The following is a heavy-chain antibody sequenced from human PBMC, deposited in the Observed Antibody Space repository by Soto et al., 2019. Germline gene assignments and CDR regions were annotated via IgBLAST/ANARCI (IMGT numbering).Heavy chain of an antibody. CDR3: ARDFYLPLDV. CDR1: GFTFSSYS. CDR2: ISSSSSTI. V-gene: IGHV3-48*01. J-gene: IGHJ6*04. Sequence: EVQLVESGGGLVQPGGSLRLSCAASGFTFSSYSMNWVRKAPGKGLEWVSYISSSSSTIYYADSVKGRFTISRDNAKNSLYLQMNSLRAEDTAVYYCARDFYLPLDVWGKGTTVTVSS.